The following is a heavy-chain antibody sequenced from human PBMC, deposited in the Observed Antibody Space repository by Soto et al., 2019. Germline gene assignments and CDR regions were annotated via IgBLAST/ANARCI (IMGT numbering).Heavy chain of an antibody. CDR1: GFTFSSYA. D-gene: IGHD3-3*01. Sequence: EVQLLESGGGLVQPGGSLRLSCAASGFTFSSYAMSWVRQAPGKGLEWVSAISGRGGSTYYADSVKGRFTITRDNSKSALDRQMNSLRDEDTAVYYCAKGRPSSLRFMYFYYWGHRSLVTVSS. V-gene: IGHV3-23*01. CDR3: AKGRPSSLRFMYFYY. CDR2: ISGRGGST. J-gene: IGHJ4*01.